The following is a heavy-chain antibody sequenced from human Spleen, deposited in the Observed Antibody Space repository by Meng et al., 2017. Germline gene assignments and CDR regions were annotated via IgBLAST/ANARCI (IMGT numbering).Heavy chain of an antibody. V-gene: IGHV4-4*02. CDR3: VRNEGYSFGA. CDR2: ISQGSGRT. CDR1: GDSINSRDG. D-gene: IGHD2-21*01. Sequence: QVLVAESGPSVWKPAGTLSLTCAVSGDSINSRDGWSWVRQPPGKGLEWIGEISQGSGRTNYNPSLKSRVTISLDKSKNQFSLNVNSVTAADTAVYYCVRNEGYSFGAWGQGTLVTVSS. J-gene: IGHJ5*02.